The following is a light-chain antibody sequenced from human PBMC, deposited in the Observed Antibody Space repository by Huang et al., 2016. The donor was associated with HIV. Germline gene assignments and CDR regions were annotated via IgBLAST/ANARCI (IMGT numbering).Light chain of an antibody. J-gene: IGKJ1*01. CDR1: QSVYYSSNSKNY. CDR3: QQYYSIPQT. V-gene: IGKV4-1*01. Sequence: DIVLTQSPDSLAVSMGERATINCRSSQSVYYSSNSKNYLAWFQQKPGQAPRLRSYWESAREAGVPDRFTGSGSGTDFTLTISTLEAEDAAVYYCQQYYSIPQTFGQGTKVEI. CDR2: WES.